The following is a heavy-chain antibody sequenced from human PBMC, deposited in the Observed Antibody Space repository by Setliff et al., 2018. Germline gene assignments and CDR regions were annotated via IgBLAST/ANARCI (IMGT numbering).Heavy chain of an antibody. CDR3: ARARRTVVVVAATIFDY. CDR1: GGTFSSYA. CDR2: IIPILGIA. D-gene: IGHD2-15*01. J-gene: IGHJ4*02. Sequence: AASVKVSCKASGGTFSSYAISWVRQAPGQGLEWMGGIIPILGIANYAQKFQGRVTITADESTSTAYMELSSLRSEDTAVYYCARARRTVVVVAATIFDYWGQGTLVTVSS. V-gene: IGHV1-69*10.